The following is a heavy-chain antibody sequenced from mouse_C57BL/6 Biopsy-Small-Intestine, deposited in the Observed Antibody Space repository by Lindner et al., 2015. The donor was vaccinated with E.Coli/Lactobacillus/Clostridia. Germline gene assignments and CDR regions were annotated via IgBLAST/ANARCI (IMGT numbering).Heavy chain of an antibody. D-gene: IGHD1-1*01. CDR3: ASQGVLLRYFDV. V-gene: IGHV1-19*01. J-gene: IGHJ1*03. CDR2: INPYNGGT. CDR1: GYTFTDYY. Sequence: VQLQESGPVLVKPGASVKMSCKASGYTFTDYYMNWVKQSHGKSLEWIGVINPYNGGTSYNQKFKGKATLTVDKSSSTAYMELNSLTSEDSAVYYCASQGVLLRYFDVWGTGTTVTVSS.